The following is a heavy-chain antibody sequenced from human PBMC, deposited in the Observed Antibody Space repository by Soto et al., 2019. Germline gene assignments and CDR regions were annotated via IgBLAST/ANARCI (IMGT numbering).Heavy chain of an antibody. V-gene: IGHV1-18*01. CDR3: ARDYGDYFLFTLHY. CDR1: GYTFTIYG. Sequence: QVQLVQSGAEVKKPGASAKVSCKASGYTFTIYGISWVRQAPGQGLECMGWISANNGNTNYAQKLQGRVTLTTDTSTSTAYMELRSLRSDDTAVYYCARDYGDYFLFTLHYWGQGTLVTVSS. J-gene: IGHJ4*02. CDR2: ISANNGNT. D-gene: IGHD4-17*01.